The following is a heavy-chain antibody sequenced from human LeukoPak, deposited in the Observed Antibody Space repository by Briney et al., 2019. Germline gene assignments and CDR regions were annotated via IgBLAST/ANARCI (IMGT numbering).Heavy chain of an antibody. CDR2: IIPIFGTA. Sequence: SVKVSCKASGGTFSSYAISWVRQAPGQGLEWMGGIIPIFGTANYAQKFQGRVTITADESTSTAYMELSSLRSEDTAVYYCARDPGIVVVPAAIRGFDPWGQGTLVTVSS. CDR1: GGTFSSYA. V-gene: IGHV1-69*13. CDR3: ARDPGIVVVPAAIRGFDP. J-gene: IGHJ5*02. D-gene: IGHD2-2*01.